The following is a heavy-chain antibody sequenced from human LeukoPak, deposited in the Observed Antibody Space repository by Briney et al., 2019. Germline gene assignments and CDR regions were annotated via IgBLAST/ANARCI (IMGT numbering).Heavy chain of an antibody. CDR1: GGSIISSNHY. D-gene: IGHD3-22*01. CDR3: AREVEYYDSSGYRPHAFDI. CDR2: IPYSGGT. Sequence: SETLSLTCTVSGGSIISSNHYWGWTRQPPGKGLEWFGSIPYSGGTAYNPSLRSRVTISVDTSKNQFSLKVNSVTAADTAVYYCAREVEYYDSSGYRPHAFDIWGQGTSVTVSS. V-gene: IGHV4-39*02. J-gene: IGHJ3*02.